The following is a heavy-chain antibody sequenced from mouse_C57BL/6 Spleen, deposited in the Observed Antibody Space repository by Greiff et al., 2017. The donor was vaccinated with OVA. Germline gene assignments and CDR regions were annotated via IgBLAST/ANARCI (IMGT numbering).Heavy chain of an antibody. CDR3: ARGDCAYYGSSGYFEV. CDR2: IDPSDSET. D-gene: IGHD1-1*01. CDR1: GYTFTSYW. J-gene: IGHJ1*03. V-gene: IGHV1-52*01. Sequence: QVQLQQPGAELVRPGSSVKLSCKASGYTFTSYWMHWVKQRPIQGLEWIGNIDPSDSETHYNQKFKDKATLTVDKSSSTAYMQLSSLTSEGSAVYYCARGDCAYYGSSGYFEVWGTGTTVTVSS.